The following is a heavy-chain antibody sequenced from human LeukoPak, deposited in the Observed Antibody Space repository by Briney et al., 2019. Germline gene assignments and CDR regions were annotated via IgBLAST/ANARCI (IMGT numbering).Heavy chain of an antibody. CDR1: GFTFGDYE. D-gene: IGHD3-10*01. CDR3: TRESPRRGDY. Sequence: GGFLRLSCTASGFTFGDYEMGWVRQAPGKGLEWVSFIRTRTHGATTEYAASVSGRFTVSRDDSKNIAYLQMNSLESGDPGVYYCTRESPRRGDYWGQGTLVTVSS. J-gene: IGHJ4*02. CDR2: IRTRTHGATT. V-gene: IGHV3-49*04.